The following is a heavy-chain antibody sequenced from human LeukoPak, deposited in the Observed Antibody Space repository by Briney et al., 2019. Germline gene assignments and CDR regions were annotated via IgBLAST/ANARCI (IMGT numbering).Heavy chain of an antibody. CDR2: IDPNSGNT. CDR1: GYTFTSFP. Sequence: ASVKVSCKTSGYTFTSFPMNWVRQAPGQGLEWMGWIDPNSGNTGYAQKFQGRVTITWDTSITTAYMELSSLRSEDTAVYYCARGHGSGTYYNVWVDPWGQGTLVTVSS. CDR3: ARGHGSGTYYNVWVDP. J-gene: IGHJ5*02. V-gene: IGHV1-8*01. D-gene: IGHD3-10*01.